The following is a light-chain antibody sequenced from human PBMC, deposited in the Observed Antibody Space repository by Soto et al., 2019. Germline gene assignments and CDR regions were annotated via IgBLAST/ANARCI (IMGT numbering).Light chain of an antibody. V-gene: IGKV1-39*01. J-gene: IGKJ1*01. CDR3: QQCYSTPWP. CDR2: VAS. CDR1: QSIGGY. Sequence: DIQMTQSPSSLSASVGDRVTITCRASQSIGGYLNWYQHKPGKPPNLLIYVASSLQSGVPSRFSGSGSGTNFTLTIRCLQPEDFATYFCQQCYSTPWPFGQGTKVEIK.